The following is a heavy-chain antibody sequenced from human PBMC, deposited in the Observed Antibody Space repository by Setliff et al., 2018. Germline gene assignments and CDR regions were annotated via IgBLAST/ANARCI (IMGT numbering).Heavy chain of an antibody. CDR3: ARRRGGTYGFDYFDS. D-gene: IGHD1-26*01. Sequence: ESGPTLVNPTQTLTLTCTLSGLSLNTRGVGVGWIRQPPGKALEWLALIFWDDDKRYSPYLKSRLTISKDSSKNQVVLTMTNMDPVDTATYYCARRRGGTYGFDYFDSWGQGTLVTVS. CDR1: GLSLNTRGVG. CDR2: IFWDDDK. J-gene: IGHJ4*02. V-gene: IGHV2-5*02.